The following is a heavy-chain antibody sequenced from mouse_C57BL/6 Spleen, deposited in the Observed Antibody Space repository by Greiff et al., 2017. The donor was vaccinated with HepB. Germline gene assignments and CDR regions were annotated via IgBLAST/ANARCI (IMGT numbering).Heavy chain of an antibody. D-gene: IGHD3-1*01. V-gene: IGHV1-50*01. CDR3: ARSGYDPAWFAY. CDR1: GYTFTSYW. CDR2: IDPSDSYT. J-gene: IGHJ3*01. Sequence: VQLQQSGAELVKPGASVKLSCKASGYTFTSYWMQWVKQRPGQGLEWIGEIDPSDSYTNYNQKFKGKATLTVDTSSSTAYMQLSSLTSEDSAVYYCARSGYDPAWFAYWGQGTLVTVSA.